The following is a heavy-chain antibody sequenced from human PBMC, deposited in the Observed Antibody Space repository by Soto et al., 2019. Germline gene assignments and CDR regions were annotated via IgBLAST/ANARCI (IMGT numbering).Heavy chain of an antibody. Sequence: QVQLVQSGAEVKNLKPSVKVSGKAPGATLSTFPIGWVRQAPGQGLEWMGGIIPMFGTANYAQRFQDRVTITADESTNTVYMELSSLRSEDTAVYFCASGIQLWLRRINNGYSGWGQGTLVTVSS. V-gene: IGHV1-69*12. CDR1: GATLSTFP. CDR2: IIPMFGTA. CDR3: ASGIQLWLRRINNGYSG. J-gene: IGHJ4*02. D-gene: IGHD5-18*01.